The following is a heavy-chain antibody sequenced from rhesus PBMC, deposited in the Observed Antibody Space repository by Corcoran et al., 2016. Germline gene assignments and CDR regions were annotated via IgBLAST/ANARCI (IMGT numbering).Heavy chain of an antibody. CDR3: SRGSSSGWSSYGLDS. V-gene: IGHV4-93*02. D-gene: IGHD6-37*01. J-gene: IGHJ6*01. CDR1: GGSMRRGFW. CDR2: IHGSNCDT. Sequence: QVQLQESGPAVVKPSETLSLTCAVSGGSMRRGFWWSWIRQSPETGLDWIGGIHGSNCDTVYGSSVKTRVAISMDTPKNQFSLNLDSVTAADTAVYYCSRGSSSGWSSYGLDSWGHGVVVTVSS.